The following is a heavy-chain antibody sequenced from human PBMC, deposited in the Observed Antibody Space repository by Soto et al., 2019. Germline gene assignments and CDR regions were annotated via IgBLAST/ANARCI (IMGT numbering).Heavy chain of an antibody. CDR2: ISWNSNTI. CDR3: AKDTNSGGPAQIDY. CDR1: GFTFDDYA. Sequence: GGSLRLSCAASGFTFDDYAMHWVRQGPGKGLEWVSRISWNSNTIVYADSVKGRFTISRDNAENSLYLQMNSLRAEDTAMYYCAKDTNSGGPAQIDYWGQGTMVTVSS. D-gene: IGHD3-10*01. V-gene: IGHV3-9*01. J-gene: IGHJ4*02.